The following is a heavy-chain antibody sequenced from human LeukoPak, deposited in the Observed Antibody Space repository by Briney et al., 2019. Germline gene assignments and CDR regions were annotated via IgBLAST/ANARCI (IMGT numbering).Heavy chain of an antibody. Sequence: GGSLRLSCAASGFTFSNYEMNWVRQAPGKGLEWVSYISSSGSTIYYADSVKGRFTISRDNAKNSLYLQMNSLRAEDTAVYYCARTFYYDSSTYPNWFDPWGQGTLVTVSS. J-gene: IGHJ5*02. CDR3: ARTFYYDSSTYPNWFDP. CDR1: GFTFSNYE. V-gene: IGHV3-48*03. D-gene: IGHD3-22*01. CDR2: ISSSGSTI.